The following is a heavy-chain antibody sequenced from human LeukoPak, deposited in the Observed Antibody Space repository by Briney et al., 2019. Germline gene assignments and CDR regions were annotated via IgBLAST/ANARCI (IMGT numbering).Heavy chain of an antibody. CDR3: ARLRSIGRYFDY. CDR1: GGSISSYY. CDR2: IYYSGST. J-gene: IGHJ4*02. Sequence: PSETLSLTCTVSGGSISSYYWSWIRQPPGKGLECIGSIYYSGSTYYNPSLKSRVTISVDTSKNQFSLKLSSVTAADTAVYYCARLRSIGRYFDYWGQGTLVTVSS. V-gene: IGHV4-59*05. D-gene: IGHD2-8*01.